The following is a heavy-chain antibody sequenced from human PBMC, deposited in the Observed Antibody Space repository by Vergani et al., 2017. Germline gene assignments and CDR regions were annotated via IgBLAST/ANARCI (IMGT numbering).Heavy chain of an antibody. V-gene: IGHV3-43*02. J-gene: IGHJ4*02. CDR1: GFTFDDYA. D-gene: IGHD5-18*01. Sequence: EVQLVESGGGVVQPGGSLRLSCAASGFTFDDYAMHWVRQAPGKGLEWVSLISGDGGGTYYADSVKGRFTISRDNSKNTLYLQMNSLRAEDTAVYYCARDVSYGFDYWGQGTLVTVSS. CDR2: ISGDGGGT. CDR3: ARDVSYGFDY.